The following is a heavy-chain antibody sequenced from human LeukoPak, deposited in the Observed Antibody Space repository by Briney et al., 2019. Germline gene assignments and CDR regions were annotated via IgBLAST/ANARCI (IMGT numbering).Heavy chain of an antibody. CDR3: ASRSPYDTFIDY. V-gene: IGHV3-48*04. J-gene: IGHJ4*02. Sequence: GGSLRLSCAASGFTFSRFSMNWVRQAPGKGLEWVSYISSSSGTIYYADSVKGRFTISRDNAKNSLYLQMNSLRAEDTAVYYCASRSPYDTFIDYWGQGSLVTVSS. D-gene: IGHD5-12*01. CDR2: ISSSSGTI. CDR1: GFTFSRFS.